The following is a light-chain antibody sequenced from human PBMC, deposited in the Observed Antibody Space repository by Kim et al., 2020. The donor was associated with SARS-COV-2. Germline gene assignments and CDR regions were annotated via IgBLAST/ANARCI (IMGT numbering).Light chain of an antibody. CDR1: SGSIASKY. CDR2: GDD. J-gene: IGLJ3*02. V-gene: IGLV6-57*03. Sequence: KTGSISCTRSSGSIASKYVQWYQRRPGSAPTTLIYGDDQRPSGVPDRFSASIDTSSNSASLIISGLKTEDEADYYCQSYDNDNHGVFGGGTQLTVL. CDR3: QSYDNDNHGV.